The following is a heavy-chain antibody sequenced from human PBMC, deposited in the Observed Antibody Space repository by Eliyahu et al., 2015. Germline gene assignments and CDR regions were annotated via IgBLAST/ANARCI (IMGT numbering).Heavy chain of an antibody. Sequence: EVQLVESGGGLVQPGGSLXLSXAASGFTFSSYDMHWVRQATGKGLEWVSGIGTAGDTYYAGSVKGRFTISRENAKNSLYLQMNSLRGGDTAVYYCTRGGEGFDYWGQGTLVTVSS. D-gene: IGHD3-10*01. CDR1: GFTFSSYD. J-gene: IGHJ4*02. CDR3: TRGGEGFDY. CDR2: IGTAGDT. V-gene: IGHV3-13*01.